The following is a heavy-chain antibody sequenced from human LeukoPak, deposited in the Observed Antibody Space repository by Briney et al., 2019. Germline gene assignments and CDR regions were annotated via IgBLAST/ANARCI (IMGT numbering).Heavy chain of an antibody. CDR1: GGSFSGYY. V-gene: IGHV4-34*01. J-gene: IGHJ4*02. CDR3: AREDGYNLQLGFDY. Sequence: SETLSLTCAVYGGSFSGYYWSWLRPPPGKGLEWIGEINHSGSTNYNPSLKSRVTISVDTSKNQFSLKLSSVTAADTAVYYCAREDGYNLQLGFDYWGQGTLVTVSS. D-gene: IGHD5-24*01. CDR2: INHSGST.